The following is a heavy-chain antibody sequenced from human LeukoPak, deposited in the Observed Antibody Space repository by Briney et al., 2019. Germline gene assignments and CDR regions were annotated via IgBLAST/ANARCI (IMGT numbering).Heavy chain of an antibody. V-gene: IGHV4-4*07. D-gene: IGHD2-21*02. J-gene: IGHJ5*02. Sequence: SETLSLTCTVSGGSISSYYWSWIRQPAGKGLEWIGRIYTSGSTNYNPSLKSRVTISVDTSKNQFSLKLSSVTAADTAVYYCARDCGGDCYSEVDWFDPWGQGTLVTVSS. CDR1: GGSISSYY. CDR3: ARDCGGDCYSEVDWFDP. CDR2: IYTSGST.